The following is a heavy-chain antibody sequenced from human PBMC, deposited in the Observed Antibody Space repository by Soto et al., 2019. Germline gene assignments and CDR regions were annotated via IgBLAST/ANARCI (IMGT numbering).Heavy chain of an antibody. Sequence: EVQLVESGGAVVRPGGSLRLSCAASGFTFDDYAMSWVRQAPGKGLEWVAAINWNGGSTTYADSLKGRFTISRDNAKNSRHLQISSLRAEDTALYDCARCSSTSCYIMASFDYWGQGTLVTVSS. CDR2: INWNGGST. CDR1: GFTFDDYA. V-gene: IGHV3-20*01. CDR3: ARCSSTSCYIMASFDY. D-gene: IGHD2-2*02. J-gene: IGHJ4*02.